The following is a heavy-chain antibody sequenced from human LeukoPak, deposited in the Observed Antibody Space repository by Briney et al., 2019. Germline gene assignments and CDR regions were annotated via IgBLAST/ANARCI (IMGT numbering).Heavy chain of an antibody. Sequence: PAETLSLTCGVSGGSIRSYYWSWIRQAPGKGLEWIGYISYGGSTDYNPSLKSRVTISLDTSDNQFSLRLSSVTAADTAVYYCARRYSSNWSNFDYWGQGTRVSVSA. J-gene: IGHJ4*02. CDR3: ARRYSSNWSNFDY. CDR1: GGSIRSYY. V-gene: IGHV4-59*08. D-gene: IGHD6-13*01. CDR2: ISYGGST.